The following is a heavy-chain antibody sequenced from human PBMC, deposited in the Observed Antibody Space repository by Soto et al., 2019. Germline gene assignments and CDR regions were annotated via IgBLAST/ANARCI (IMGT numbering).Heavy chain of an antibody. V-gene: IGHV3-23*01. CDR3: ATPPYYDYIWGSYRPFDY. CDR2: ISGSGGST. J-gene: IGHJ4*02. CDR1: GFTFSSFA. Sequence: GSLRLSCAASGFTFSSFAMSWVRQAPGKGLEWVSAISGSGGSTYYADSVKGRFTISRDNSKNTLYLQMNSLRAEDTAVYYCATPPYYDYIWGSYRPFDYWGQGTLVTVSS. D-gene: IGHD3-16*02.